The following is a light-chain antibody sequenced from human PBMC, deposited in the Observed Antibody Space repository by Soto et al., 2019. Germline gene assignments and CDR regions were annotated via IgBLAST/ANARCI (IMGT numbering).Light chain of an antibody. CDR1: QSLAYSDGNTY. CDR3: MQGTYGPPYT. V-gene: IGKV2-30*01. J-gene: IGKJ2*01. CDR2: KVS. Sequence: EVVMTQSPLSLAVTLGQPASISCRSSQSLAYSDGNTYLNWFQQRPGHSPRRLIYKVSNRDSGGPDRFSGSGSGTDFTLEISRVEAEDVGLYYCMQGTYGPPYTFGQGTKLEIK.